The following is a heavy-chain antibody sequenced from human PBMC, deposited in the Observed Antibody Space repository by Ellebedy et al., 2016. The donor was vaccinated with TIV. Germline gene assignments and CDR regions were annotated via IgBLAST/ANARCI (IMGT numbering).Heavy chain of an antibody. CDR3: ARKMTTVSSNWFDP. D-gene: IGHD4-11*01. V-gene: IGHV1-69*13. J-gene: IGHJ5*02. Sequence: AASVKVSCKASGGTFSSYGISWVRQAPGQGLEWIGGIIPIFGTRNYAQKFQGRVMFTADESTSTAYMELSGLKSEDTAVYYCARKMTTVSSNWFDPWGQGTLVTVSS. CDR2: IIPIFGTR. CDR1: GGTFSSYG.